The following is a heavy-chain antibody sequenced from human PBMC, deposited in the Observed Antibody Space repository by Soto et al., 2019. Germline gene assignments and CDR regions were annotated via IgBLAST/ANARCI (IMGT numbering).Heavy chain of an antibody. V-gene: IGHV3-23*01. D-gene: IGHD3-16*02. CDR1: GVNFNFYA. J-gene: IGHJ4*01. CDR2: ISGSCSGT. CDR3: AKDLIQDCTISSCYRGGDF. Sequence: EVQLLESGGGLVQPGGSLRLSCVASGVNFNFYAMSWVRRAPGKGLEWVSAISGSCSGTFYADSVKGRFTISSDKSKNTLYLEMNSLRPEDAAVYYCAKDLIQDCTISSCYRGGDFWGQGTLVTVSS.